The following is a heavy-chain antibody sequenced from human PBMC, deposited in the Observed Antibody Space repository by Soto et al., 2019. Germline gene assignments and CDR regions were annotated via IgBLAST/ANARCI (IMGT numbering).Heavy chain of an antibody. Sequence: PGESLKISCKDSGYSGIGWVRQMPGKGLEWMGIIYPGDSDTRYSPSFQGQVTISADKSISTAYLQWSSLKASDTAMYYCARHHCSSTSCYLDYWGQGTLVTV. CDR2: IYPGDSDT. CDR1: GYSG. CDR3: ARHHCSSTSCYLDY. V-gene: IGHV5-51*01. D-gene: IGHD2-2*01. J-gene: IGHJ4*02.